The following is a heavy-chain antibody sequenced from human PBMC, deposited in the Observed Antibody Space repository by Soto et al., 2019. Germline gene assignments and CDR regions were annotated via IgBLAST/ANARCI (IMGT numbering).Heavy chain of an antibody. CDR3: ARVAVAGSWDYHFDY. V-gene: IGHV1-2*04. D-gene: IGHD6-13*01. CDR1: GYTFTAYY. CDR2: IYPNSGDT. Sequence: QVQLVQSGAEVKKPGASVKVSCKASGYTFTAYYIHWVRQAPGQGLEWMGWIYPNSGDTNYAEKFQGWVTMTRDTSISTAYMELNRLRSDDTALYYCARVAVAGSWDYHFDYWGQGTLVTVSS. J-gene: IGHJ4*02.